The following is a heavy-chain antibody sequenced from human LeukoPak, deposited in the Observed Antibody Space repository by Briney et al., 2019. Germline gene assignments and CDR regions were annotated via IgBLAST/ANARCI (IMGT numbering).Heavy chain of an antibody. V-gene: IGHV4-31*03. D-gene: IGHD6-19*01. CDR1: GGSISSGGYY. CDR3: ARESVYSSGWQSVD. J-gene: IGHJ4*02. CDR2: IYYSGST. Sequence: SETLSLTFTVSGGSISSGGYYWSWIRQHPGKGLEWIGYIYYSGSTYYNPSLKSRVTISVDTSKNQFSLKLSSVTAADTAVYYCARESVYSSGWQSVDWGQGTLVTVSS.